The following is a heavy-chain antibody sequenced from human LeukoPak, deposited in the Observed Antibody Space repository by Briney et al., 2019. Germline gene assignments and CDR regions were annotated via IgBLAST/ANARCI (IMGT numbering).Heavy chain of an antibody. Sequence: SETLSLTCTVSGGSISSGDYYWSWIRQPPGKGLEWIGYIYYSGSTYYNPSLKSRVTISVDTSKNQFSLKLSSVTAADTAVYYCARRVRDSSGYIDAFDIWGQGTMVTVSS. CDR2: IYYSGST. D-gene: IGHD3-22*01. J-gene: IGHJ3*02. V-gene: IGHV4-30-4*08. CDR3: ARRVRDSSGYIDAFDI. CDR1: GGSISSGDYY.